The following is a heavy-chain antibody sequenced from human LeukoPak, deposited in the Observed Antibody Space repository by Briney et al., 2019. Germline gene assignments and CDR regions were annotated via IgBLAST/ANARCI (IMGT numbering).Heavy chain of an antibody. V-gene: IGHV4-30-4*01. CDR1: GSSISGGDYY. CDR2: IYYSGST. CDR3: ARVRSYGYYFDY. J-gene: IGHJ4*02. D-gene: IGHD5-18*01. Sequence: SETLSLTCTVSGSSISGGDYYLSWIRQPPGKGLEWIVYIYYSGSTYYNPSLKSRVTISVDTSKNQFSLKLSSVTAADTAVYYCARVRSYGYYFDYWGQGTLVTVSS.